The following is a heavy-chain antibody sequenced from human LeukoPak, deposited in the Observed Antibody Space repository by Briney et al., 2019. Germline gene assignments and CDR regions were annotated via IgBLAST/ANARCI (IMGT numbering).Heavy chain of an antibody. CDR2: IKQDGSEK. D-gene: IGHD3-10*01. CDR1: GFTFSSYW. V-gene: IGHV3-7*01. CDR3: ARDTSYYYGSGGPLDV. J-gene: IGHJ6*02. Sequence: GGSLRLSCAASGFTFSSYWMSWVRQAPGKGLEWVANIKQDGSEKYYVDSVKGRFTISRDNAKNSLCLQMNSLRAEDTAVYYCARDTSYYYGSGGPLDVWGQGTTVTVSS.